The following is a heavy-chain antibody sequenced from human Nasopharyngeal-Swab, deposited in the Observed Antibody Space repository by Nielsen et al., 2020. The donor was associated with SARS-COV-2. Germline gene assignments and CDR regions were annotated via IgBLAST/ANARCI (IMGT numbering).Heavy chain of an antibody. V-gene: IGHV2-5*01. Sequence: SGPTLVKPPQTLTLPCTFSGFSLSTSGVGVGWIRQPPGQALEWLALIYWNDDKRYSPSLKSRLTITKDTSKNQVVLTMTNMDPVDTATYYCAHSSSITMIVVVIPTFGYWGQGTLVTVSS. CDR2: IYWNDDK. CDR3: AHSSSITMIVVVIPTFGY. CDR1: GFSLSTSGVG. J-gene: IGHJ4*02. D-gene: IGHD3-22*01.